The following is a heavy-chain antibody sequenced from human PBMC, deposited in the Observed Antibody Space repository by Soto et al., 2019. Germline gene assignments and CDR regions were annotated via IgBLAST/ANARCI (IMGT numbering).Heavy chain of an antibody. Sequence: AAVKVSCKASGDTFASFGFSWVRQAPGQGLEWLGWISAYNGNTHYAQKVRDRVTLTTDTSTNTAYMELRSLTSDDTAVYYCARDQESITDRILQYWGQGTRVTVSS. V-gene: IGHV1-18*01. CDR3: ARDQESITDRILQY. J-gene: IGHJ4*02. CDR2: ISAYNGNT. CDR1: GDTFASFG. D-gene: IGHD3-10*01.